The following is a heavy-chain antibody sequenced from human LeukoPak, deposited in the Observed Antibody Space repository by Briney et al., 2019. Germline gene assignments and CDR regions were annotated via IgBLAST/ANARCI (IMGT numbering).Heavy chain of an antibody. V-gene: IGHV1-2*02. Sequence: ASVKVSCKASGYTFTGYYMHWVRQAPGQGLEWMGWINPNSGGTNYAQKLQGRVTMTRDTSISTAYMELSRLRSDDTAVYYCARGDGVTMVRGVMTNAFDIWGQGTMVTVSS. CDR2: INPNSGGT. CDR3: ARGDGVTMVRGVMTNAFDI. D-gene: IGHD3-10*01. CDR1: GYTFTGYY. J-gene: IGHJ3*02.